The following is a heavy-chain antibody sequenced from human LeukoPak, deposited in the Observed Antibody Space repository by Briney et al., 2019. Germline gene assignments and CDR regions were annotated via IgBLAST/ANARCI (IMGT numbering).Heavy chain of an antibody. Sequence: SETLSLTCTVSGGSIGSTRYYWGWIRQPPGKGLEWISIYYSGSTYYNPSLKSRVTISVDTSKNQFSLKLSSVTAADTAVYYCAGTLGYCSNTNCYTVPPGMDVWGQGTTVTVSS. CDR3: AGTLGYCSNTNCYTVPPGMDV. V-gene: IGHV4-39*01. CDR1: GGSIGSTRYY. J-gene: IGHJ6*02. CDR2: IYYSGST. D-gene: IGHD2-2*02.